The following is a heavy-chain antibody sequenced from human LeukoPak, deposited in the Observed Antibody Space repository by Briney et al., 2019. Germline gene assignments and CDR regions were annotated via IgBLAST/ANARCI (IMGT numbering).Heavy chain of an antibody. J-gene: IGHJ4*02. D-gene: IGHD3-16*01. CDR3: ARLTLGGAFDY. Sequence: SQTLSLTCAVSGGSISSGGYSWSWLRQPPGKGLEWIGYIYHSGSTYHNPSLKSRVTISVDRSKNQFSLKLSSVTAADTAVYYCARLTLGGAFDYWGQGTLVTVSS. V-gene: IGHV4-30-2*01. CDR1: GGSISSGGYS. CDR2: IYHSGST.